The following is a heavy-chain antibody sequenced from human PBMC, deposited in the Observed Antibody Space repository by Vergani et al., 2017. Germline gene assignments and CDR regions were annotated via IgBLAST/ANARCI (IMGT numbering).Heavy chain of an antibody. V-gene: IGHV4-34*01. CDR1: GGSFTSYH. Sequence: QVQLQQWGGGLLKPSETLSLTCVVTGGSFTSYHWTWIRQSLGEGLEWVGDIDHTGRPDYNPSLKSRLTMSVDKSRNQFSLTLNSVTATDTAIYFCARVNTETNGHLYYYYFMDVWGQGTAVTVS. CDR3: ARVNTETNGHLYYYYFMDV. CDR2: IDHTGRP. D-gene: IGHD4-11*01. J-gene: IGHJ6*03.